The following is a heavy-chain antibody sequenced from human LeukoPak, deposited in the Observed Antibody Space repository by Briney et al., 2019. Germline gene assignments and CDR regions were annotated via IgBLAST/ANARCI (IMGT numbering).Heavy chain of an antibody. CDR3: AREWRVTMIVAVIDY. J-gene: IGHJ4*02. V-gene: IGHV4-4*07. CDR1: GGSISSYY. CDR2: IYTSGST. Sequence: KPSETLSLTCTVSGGSISSYYWSWIRQPAGKGLEWIGRIYTSGSTNYNPSLKSRVTMSVDTSKNQFSLKLSSVTAADTAVYYCAREWRVTMIVAVIDYWGQGTLVTVSS. D-gene: IGHD3-22*01.